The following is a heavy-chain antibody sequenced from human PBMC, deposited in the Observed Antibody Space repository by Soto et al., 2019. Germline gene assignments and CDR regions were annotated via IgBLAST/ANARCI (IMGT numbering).Heavy chain of an antibody. CDR3: ARDASYYSLWSGYYPSRNGMDV. V-gene: IGHV3-33*01. D-gene: IGHD3-3*01. Sequence: QVQVVESGGGVVQPGRSVRLSCAASGFTFSSFGMHWVRQAPGKGLEWVSLIWYDGSNKSYGDSVKGRFTISRDNSRNTVYLQMNSLRADDTAVYDCARDASYYSLWSGYYPSRNGMDVWGQGTTVTVSS. CDR1: GFTFSSFG. CDR2: IWYDGSNK. J-gene: IGHJ6*02.